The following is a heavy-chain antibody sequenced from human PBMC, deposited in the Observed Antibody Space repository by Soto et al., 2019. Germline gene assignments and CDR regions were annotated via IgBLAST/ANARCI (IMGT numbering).Heavy chain of an antibody. Sequence: GGSLRLSCAASGFTFGNAWMNWVRQAPGKGLEWVGRIKSKTDGGTTDYAAPVKGRFTISRDDSKNTLYLQMNSLRAEDTAINYCAKEGNDYGDYIDYWGQGTQVTVSS. V-gene: IGHV3-15*07. D-gene: IGHD4-17*01. CDR3: AKEGNDYGDYIDY. J-gene: IGHJ4*02. CDR2: IKSKTDGGTT. CDR1: GFTFGNAW.